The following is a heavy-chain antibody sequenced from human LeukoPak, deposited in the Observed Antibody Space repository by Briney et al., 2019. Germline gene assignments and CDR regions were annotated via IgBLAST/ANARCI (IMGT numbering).Heavy chain of an antibody. CDR2: ISYDGSNK. V-gene: IGHV3-30*18. D-gene: IGHD2-15*01. CDR3: AKVHARRYCSGGSCYFDY. J-gene: IGHJ4*02. Sequence: GGSLRLSCAASGFTFSSYGMHWVRQAPGKGLEWVAVISYDGSNKYYADSVKGRFAISRDNSKNTLYLQMNSLRAEDTAVYYCAKVHARRYCSGGSCYFDYWGQGTLVTVSS. CDR1: GFTFSSYG.